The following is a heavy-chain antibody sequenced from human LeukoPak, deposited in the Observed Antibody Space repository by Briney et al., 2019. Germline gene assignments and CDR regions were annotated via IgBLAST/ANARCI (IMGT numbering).Heavy chain of an antibody. V-gene: IGHV3-7*01. Sequence: GGSLRLSCAASGFSFSSYWMSWVRQAPGKGLDWVANIKQDGSEKYYVDSVKGRFTISRDNAKNSLYLQMNSLRAEDTAVYYCAREGVMWELRDYWGQGTLVTVSS. CDR3: AREGVMWELRDY. CDR2: IKQDGSEK. CDR1: GFSFSSYW. J-gene: IGHJ4*02. D-gene: IGHD1-26*01.